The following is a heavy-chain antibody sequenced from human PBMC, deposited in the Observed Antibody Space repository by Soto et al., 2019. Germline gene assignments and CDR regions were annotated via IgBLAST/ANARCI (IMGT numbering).Heavy chain of an antibody. J-gene: IGHJ4*02. CDR2: IYWNDDK. CDR1: GFSLRTSGVG. Sequence: QITLKESGPTLVKPTQTLTLTCTFSGFSLRTSGVGVGWIRQPPGKALEWLALIYWNDDKRYSPSLKSRLTITKDTSKNQVVLTMTNMDPVDTATYYCAHITVTTGEVDYWGQGTLVTVSS. D-gene: IGHD4-17*01. CDR3: AHITVTTGEVDY. V-gene: IGHV2-5*01.